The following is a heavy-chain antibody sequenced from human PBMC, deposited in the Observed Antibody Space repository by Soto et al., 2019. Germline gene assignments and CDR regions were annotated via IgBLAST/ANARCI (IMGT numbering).Heavy chain of an antibody. CDR2: IYTSGST. V-gene: IGHV4-4*07. CDR3: ARQSSGWPNWFDP. D-gene: IGHD6-19*01. CDR1: VGSISFYY. J-gene: IGHJ5*02. Sequence: KASETLSVTCTISVGSISFYYWSWIRQPAGKGLDWIGPIYTSGSTNYNPSLRSRVTMSVDTSKNQFSLKLSSVTAADTAVYYCARQSSGWPNWFDPWGQGTLVTVSS.